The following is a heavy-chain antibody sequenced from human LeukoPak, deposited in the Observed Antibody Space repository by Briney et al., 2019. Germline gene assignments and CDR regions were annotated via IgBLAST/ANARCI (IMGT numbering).Heavy chain of an antibody. D-gene: IGHD1-26*01. J-gene: IGHJ4*02. CDR3: ASVTIVGPTADY. CDR1: GFTFSSYE. Sequence: PGGSLRLSCAASGFTFSSYEMNWVRQAPGKGLEWVSYTSDSGSSIYYADSVKGRFTISRDNAKNSLYLQMNSLRAEDTAVYYCASVTIVGPTADYWGQGTLVTVSS. CDR2: TSDSGSSI. V-gene: IGHV3-48*03.